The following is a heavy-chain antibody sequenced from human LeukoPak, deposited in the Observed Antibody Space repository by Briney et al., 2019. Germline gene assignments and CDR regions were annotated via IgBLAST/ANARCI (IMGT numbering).Heavy chain of an antibody. CDR2: IYPGDSDT. CDR1: GYSFTSYW. V-gene: IGHV5-51*03. Sequence: GESLKISCKGSGYSFTSYWIGGVRQMPEKGVKWMGIIYPGDSDTRYSPSFQGQVTISADKSISTAYLQWSSLKASDTAMYYCARRLVTTGLDVWGKGTTVTVSS. D-gene: IGHD4-11*01. CDR3: ARRLVTTGLDV. J-gene: IGHJ6*04.